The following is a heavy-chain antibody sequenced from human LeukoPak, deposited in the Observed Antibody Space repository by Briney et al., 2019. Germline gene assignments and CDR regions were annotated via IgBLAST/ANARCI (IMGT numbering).Heavy chain of an antibody. CDR3: ARDSERAAGTIDY. CDR2: IIPIFGTA. Sequence: ASVKVSCKASGGTFSSYAISWVRQAPGQGLEWMGGIIPIFGTANYAQKFQGRVTITADESTSTAYMELSSLRSEDTAVYYCARDSERAAGTIDYWGKGTLVTVSS. J-gene: IGHJ4*02. CDR1: GGTFSSYA. D-gene: IGHD6-13*01. V-gene: IGHV1-69*13.